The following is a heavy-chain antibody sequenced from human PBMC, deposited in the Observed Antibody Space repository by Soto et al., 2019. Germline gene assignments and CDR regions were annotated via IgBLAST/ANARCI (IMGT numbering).Heavy chain of an antibody. D-gene: IGHD3-22*01. CDR3: ARVWDSSGPNFDY. Sequence: QVQLQESGPGLVKPSQTLSLTCTVSGGSISSGGYYWSWIRQHPGKGLEWIGYIYYSGSTYYNSSLKSRVTISVDTSKTQFSLKLSSVTAADTAVYYCARVWDSSGPNFDYWGQGTLVTVSS. V-gene: IGHV4-31*03. J-gene: IGHJ4*02. CDR1: GGSISSGGYY. CDR2: IYYSGST.